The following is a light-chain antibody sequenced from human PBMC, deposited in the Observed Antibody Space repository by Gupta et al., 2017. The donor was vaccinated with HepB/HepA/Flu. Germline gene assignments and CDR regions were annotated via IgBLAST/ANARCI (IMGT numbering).Light chain of an antibody. CDR2: LNSDGSH. Sequence: QLVLTQSPSASASLGASVKLTCTLSSGHSSDAIAWHQQQPEKGPRYLRKLNSDGSHSKGDGIPDRFYGSSSGAAPSLTISSLQAEDEADYYCPTWGTGIWVFGGGTKLTVL. V-gene: IGLV4-69*01. CDR1: SGHSSDA. CDR3: PTWGTGIWV. J-gene: IGLJ2*01.